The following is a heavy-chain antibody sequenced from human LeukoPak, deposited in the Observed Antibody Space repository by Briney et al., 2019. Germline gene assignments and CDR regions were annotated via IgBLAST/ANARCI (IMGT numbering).Heavy chain of an antibody. CDR1: GGSISSHY. Sequence: SETLSLTCTVSGGSISSHYWSWIRQPPGKGLEWIGYIYYSGSTNYNPSLKSRVTISVDTSKNQFSLKLSSVTAADTAVYYCARDSSYSSGSVRDAFDIWGQGTMVTVSS. CDR3: ARDSSYSSGSVRDAFDI. CDR2: IYYSGST. V-gene: IGHV4-59*11. J-gene: IGHJ3*02. D-gene: IGHD6-19*01.